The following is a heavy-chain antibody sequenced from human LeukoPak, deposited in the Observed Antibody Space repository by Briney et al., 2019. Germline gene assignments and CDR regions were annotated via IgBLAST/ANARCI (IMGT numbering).Heavy chain of an antibody. V-gene: IGHV3-74*01. Sequence: GGSLRLSCAASGFTFSSYWVNWVRQAPGKGLVWVSRIKPDGSSISYADSVKGRFTISRDNAKNTLYPQMNTLRAEDTAVYYCATLYGGSTDYWGQGTLVTVSS. CDR3: ATLYGGSTDY. D-gene: IGHD5-12*01. J-gene: IGHJ4*02. CDR1: GFTFSSYW. CDR2: IKPDGSSI.